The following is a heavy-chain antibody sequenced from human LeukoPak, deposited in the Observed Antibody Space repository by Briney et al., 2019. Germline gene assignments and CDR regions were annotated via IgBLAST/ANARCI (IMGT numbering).Heavy chain of an antibody. D-gene: IGHD6-19*01. V-gene: IGHV4-59*01. CDR1: GGSISSYY. CDR2: IYYSGST. Sequence: SETLSLTCTVSGGSISSYYWSWIRQPPGKGLEWIGYIYYSGSTNYNPPLKSRVTISVDTSKNQFSLKLSSVTAADTAVYYCARDSSGWYYYGMDVWGQGTTVTVSS. J-gene: IGHJ6*02. CDR3: ARDSSGWYYYGMDV.